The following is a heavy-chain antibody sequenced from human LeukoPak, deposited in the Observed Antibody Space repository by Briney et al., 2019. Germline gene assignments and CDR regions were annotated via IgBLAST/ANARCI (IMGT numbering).Heavy chain of an antibody. CDR3: AKDLYYDSSVSYFDY. V-gene: IGHV3-30*02. J-gene: IGHJ4*02. CDR1: GFTFSGYG. Sequence: GGSLRLSCAASGFTFSGYGMHWVRQAPGKGLEWVAFVRYDSSNKYYADSVKGRFTVSRDNSKNMLYLQMNSLRAEDTAVYYCAKDLYYDSSVSYFDYWGQGTLVTVSS. CDR2: VRYDSSNK. D-gene: IGHD3-22*01.